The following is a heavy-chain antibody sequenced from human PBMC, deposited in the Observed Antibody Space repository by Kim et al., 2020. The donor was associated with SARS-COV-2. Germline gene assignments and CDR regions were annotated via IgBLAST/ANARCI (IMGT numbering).Heavy chain of an antibody. D-gene: IGHD3-22*01. V-gene: IGHV1-69*01. CDR3: ASGYYDSSGYED. Sequence: NYAQKFQGRVTITADESTSTAYMGLSSLRSENTAVYYCASGYYDSSGYEDWGQGTLVTVSS. J-gene: IGHJ4*02.